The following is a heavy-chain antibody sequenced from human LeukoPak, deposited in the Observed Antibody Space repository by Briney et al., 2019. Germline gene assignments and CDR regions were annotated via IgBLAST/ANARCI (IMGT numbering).Heavy chain of an antibody. CDR1: GFTFSSYS. J-gene: IGHJ5*02. CDR3: ARAGFGSGSYPRFDP. Sequence: GGSLRLSCAASGFTFSSYSMNWVRQAPGKGLEWVSSISSSSSYIYYADSVKGRFTISRDNAKNLLYLQLNSLRPEDTAVYYCARAGFGSGSYPRFDPWGQGTLVTVSS. D-gene: IGHD3-10*01. CDR2: ISSSSSYI. V-gene: IGHV3-21*01.